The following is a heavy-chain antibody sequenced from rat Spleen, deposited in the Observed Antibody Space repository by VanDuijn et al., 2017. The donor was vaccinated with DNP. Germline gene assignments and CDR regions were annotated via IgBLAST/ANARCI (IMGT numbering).Heavy chain of an antibody. V-gene: IGHV2-47*01. CDR2: IWSDGNI. J-gene: IGHJ4*01. Sequence: QVQLKESGPGLVQPSQTLSLTCTVSGLSLTSNSVSWIRQPPGKGLEWIAAIWSDGNIDYNSGLTSRPSITRDTSKSQVVLKMNSLQTEDTAMYFGARNSELGARRYYAMDAWGQGTSVTVSS. CDR3: ARNSELGARRYYAMDA. CDR1: GLSLTSNS. D-gene: IGHD5-1*01.